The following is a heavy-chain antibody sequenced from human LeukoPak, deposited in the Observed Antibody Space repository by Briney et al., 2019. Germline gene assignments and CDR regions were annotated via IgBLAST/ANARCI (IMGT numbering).Heavy chain of an antibody. V-gene: IGHV1-8*03. CDR2: MNPNSGNT. CDR1: GYTFTSYD. Sequence: ASVKVSCKASGYTFTSYDINWVRQATGQGLEWMGWMNPNSGNTGYAQKFQGRVTITRNTAISTAYIELSSLRSEDTAVYYCARGKKIGYGSGSINWFDPWGQGTLVTVSS. D-gene: IGHD3-10*01. J-gene: IGHJ5*02. CDR3: ARGKKIGYGSGSINWFDP.